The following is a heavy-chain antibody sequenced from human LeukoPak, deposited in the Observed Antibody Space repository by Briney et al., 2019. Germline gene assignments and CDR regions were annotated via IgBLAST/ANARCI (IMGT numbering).Heavy chain of an antibody. D-gene: IGHD6-13*01. CDR3: ASQGGPAAGYYFDY. CDR2: IIPIFGTA. J-gene: IGHJ4*02. Sequence: SVKVSCKASGGTFSSYAISWVRQAPGQGLEWTGGIIPIFGTANYAQKFQGRVTITADESTSTAYMELSSLRSEDTAVYYCASQGGPAAGYYFDYWGQGTLVTVSS. CDR1: GGTFSSYA. V-gene: IGHV1-69*13.